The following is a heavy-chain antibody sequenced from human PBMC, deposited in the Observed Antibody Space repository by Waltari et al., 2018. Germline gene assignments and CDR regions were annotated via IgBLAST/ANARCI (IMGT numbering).Heavy chain of an antibody. CDR2: IRSDGITT. CDR3: SRGKQDFDF. CDR1: VFPFSIFW. V-gene: IGHV3-74*01. J-gene: IGHJ4*02. Sequence: EVQLVESGGGLVQPGGSLRLSCAASVFPFSIFWMHWVRQAPGKGLVWVSGIRSDGITTDYADFVKDRFTISKDTAKNTLYLQMNSLRAEDTAVYFCSRGKQDFDFWGQGTLVTVSS. D-gene: IGHD6-13*01.